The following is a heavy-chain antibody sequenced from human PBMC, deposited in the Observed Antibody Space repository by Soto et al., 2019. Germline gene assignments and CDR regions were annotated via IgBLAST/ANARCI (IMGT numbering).Heavy chain of an antibody. CDR2: IDPSTGTT. D-gene: IGHD1-20*01. CDR1: GYTFTSNY. Sequence: QVQLMQSGAEVKKPGASVMISCKASGYTFTSNYLHWVRQAPGQGPEWMGIIDPSTGTTDYSQRFRGRVTMTRDTSTTTVYMQLGSLKSDDMAVYYCARASITNYFDLWGQGTLVTVSS. V-gene: IGHV1-46*01. J-gene: IGHJ4*02. CDR3: ARASITNYFDL.